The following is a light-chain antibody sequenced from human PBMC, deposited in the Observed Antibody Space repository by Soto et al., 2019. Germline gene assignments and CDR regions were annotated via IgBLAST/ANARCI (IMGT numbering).Light chain of an antibody. CDR2: DVS. Sequence: TPAASVSWSPGKAVTISCPGTSRGGGGYNHGSWYQQHPGKAPKLMIYDVSNRPSGVSDRFSGSKSANTASLSISGLQAEDEADYYCGSYSSSSTLYVFGTGTKVTVL. CDR3: GSYSSSSTLYV. V-gene: IGLV2-14*03. CDR1: SRGGGGYNH. J-gene: IGLJ1*01.